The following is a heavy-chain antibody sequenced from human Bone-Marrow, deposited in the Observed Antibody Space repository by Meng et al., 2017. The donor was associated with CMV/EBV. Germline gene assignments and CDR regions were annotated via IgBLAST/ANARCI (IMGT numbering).Heavy chain of an antibody. CDR1: GYTFTSYY. Sequence: ASVKVSCKASGYTFTSYYMHWVRQAPGQGLEWMGIINPSGGSTSYAQKFQGRVTMTRDTSTSTVYTELSSLRSEDTAVYYCARDRVMIVQKFSFDYWGQGTLVTVSS. J-gene: IGHJ4*02. V-gene: IGHV1-46*01. D-gene: IGHD3-22*01. CDR3: ARDRVMIVQKFSFDY. CDR2: INPSGGST.